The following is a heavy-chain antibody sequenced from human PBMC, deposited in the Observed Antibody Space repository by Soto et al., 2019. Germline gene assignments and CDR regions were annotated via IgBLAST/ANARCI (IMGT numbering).Heavy chain of an antibody. V-gene: IGHV3-23*01. CDR2: IRGSGAGT. J-gene: IGHJ4*02. Sequence: GGSLRLSCAASGFTFSNYAMSWVRQAPGKGLEWVSGIRGSGAGTYYADSVKGRFTISRDSSKNTLDLQMNSLRAEDTAVYYCAKDPIAARPYYFDYWGQGTLVTVSS. D-gene: IGHD6-6*01. CDR1: GFTFSNYA. CDR3: AKDPIAARPYYFDY.